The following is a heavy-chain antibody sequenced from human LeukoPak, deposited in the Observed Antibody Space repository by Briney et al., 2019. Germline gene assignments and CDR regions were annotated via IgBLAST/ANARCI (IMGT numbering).Heavy chain of an antibody. CDR3: ARDDYNTLGYNFHH. D-gene: IGHD3-16*01. J-gene: IGHJ1*01. Sequence: GGSLRLSCAASGFTVSSNYMSWVRQAPGQGLEWVSSISSSSSYIYYADSVKGRFTISRDNAKNSLYLQMNSLRAEDTAFYYCARDDYNTLGYNFHHWGQGTLVTVSS. CDR2: ISSSSSYI. CDR1: GFTVSSNY. V-gene: IGHV3-21*04.